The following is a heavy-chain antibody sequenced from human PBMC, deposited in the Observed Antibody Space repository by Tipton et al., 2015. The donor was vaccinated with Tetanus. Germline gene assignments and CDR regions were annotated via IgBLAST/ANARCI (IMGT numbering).Heavy chain of an antibody. CDR1: GGSISSGGYY. CDR2: IYYSGST. Sequence: TLSLTCTVSGGSISSGGYYWSWIRQHPGKGLEWIGYIYYSGSTYYNPSLKSRVTISADTSKNQFSLKLSSVTAADTAVYYCAGNGGVTVTTSWDYWGQGTLVTVSS. D-gene: IGHD4-17*01. V-gene: IGHV4-31*03. J-gene: IGHJ4*02. CDR3: AGNGGVTVTTSWDY.